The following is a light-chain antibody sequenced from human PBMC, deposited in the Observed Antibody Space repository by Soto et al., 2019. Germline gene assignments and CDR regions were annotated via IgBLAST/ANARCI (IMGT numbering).Light chain of an antibody. Sequence: EIVLTQSPGTLSLSPGEKGTLSCRASQSVASNYLAWYQQKPGRAPRLLIFGASSRAIGIPDRFSGSGSGTDFTLTISRLESEDFAVYYCQQYGSSPRTFGQGTKVDIK. CDR2: GAS. J-gene: IGKJ1*01. CDR3: QQYGSSPRT. V-gene: IGKV3-20*01. CDR1: QSVASNY.